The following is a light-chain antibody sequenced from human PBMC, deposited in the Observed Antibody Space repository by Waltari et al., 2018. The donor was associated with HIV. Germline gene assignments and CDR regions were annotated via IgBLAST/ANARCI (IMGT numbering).Light chain of an antibody. CDR3: EQLHTYPRT. J-gene: IGKJ1*01. V-gene: IGKV1-9*01. CDR2: LAS. CDR1: QGISNY. Sequence: DIQLTQSPSLLSASVGDRVTLTCRASQGISNYLAWYKQKPGKAPNLLTFLASTLGSRVPSRFSGSGAEADFTLIISSLQPEDFATYYCEQLHTYPRTFGQGTKVEIK.